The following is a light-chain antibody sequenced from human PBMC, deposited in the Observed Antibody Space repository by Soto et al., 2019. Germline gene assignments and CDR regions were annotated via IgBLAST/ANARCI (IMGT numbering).Light chain of an antibody. CDR2: GAS. Sequence: EIVLTQSPGTLSLSPGERATLSCRASQSVSSSYLAWYQQKPGQAPRLLIYGASSRATGIPDRFSGSGSGTAFTLTISRLAPEDFAVYYWQQYGSSPLSFGGGTNVEIK. V-gene: IGKV3-20*01. CDR1: QSVSSSY. CDR3: QQYGSSPLS. J-gene: IGKJ4*01.